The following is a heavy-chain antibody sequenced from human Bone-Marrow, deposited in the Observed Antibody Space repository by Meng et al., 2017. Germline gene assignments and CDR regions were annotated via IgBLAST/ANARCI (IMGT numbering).Heavy chain of an antibody. D-gene: IGHD4-11*01. CDR1: GGSFSDYY. CDR3: ARGPTTMAHDFDY. CDR2: INHSGST. V-gene: IGHV4-34*01. J-gene: IGHJ4*02. Sequence: QVQLQQCGAGLLKPSETLSLTCVVSGGSFSDYYWSWIRKPPGKGLEWIGEINHSGSTNYNPSLESRATISVDTSQNNLSLKLSSVTAADSAVYYCARGPTTMAHDFDYWGQGTLVTVSS.